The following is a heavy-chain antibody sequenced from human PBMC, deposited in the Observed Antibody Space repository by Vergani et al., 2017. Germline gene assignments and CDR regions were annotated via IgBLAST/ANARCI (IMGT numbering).Heavy chain of an antibody. J-gene: IGHJ4*02. CDR2: INPSGGST. V-gene: IGHV1-46*01. Sequence: QVQLVQSGAEVKKPGSSVKVSCKASGGTFSSYAISWVRQAPGQGLEWMGIINPSGGSTSYAQKFQGRVTMTRDTSTSTVYMELSSLRSEDTAVYYCARGLVVGASEALWYWGQGTLVTVSS. D-gene: IGHD1-26*01. CDR1: GGTFSSYA. CDR3: ARGLVVGASEALWY.